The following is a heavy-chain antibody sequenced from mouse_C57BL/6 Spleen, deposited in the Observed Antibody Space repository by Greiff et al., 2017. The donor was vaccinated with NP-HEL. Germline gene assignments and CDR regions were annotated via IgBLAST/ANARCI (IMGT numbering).Heavy chain of an antibody. CDR3: ARYDWAMDY. CDR1: GFTFTDYY. Sequence: EVKLEESGGGLVQPGGSLSLSCAASGFTFTDYYMSWVRQPPGKALEWLGFIRNKANGYTTEYSASVKGRFTISRDNSQSILYLQMNALRAEDSATYYCARYDWAMDYWGQGTSVTVSS. V-gene: IGHV7-3*01. J-gene: IGHJ4*01. CDR2: IRNKANGYTT.